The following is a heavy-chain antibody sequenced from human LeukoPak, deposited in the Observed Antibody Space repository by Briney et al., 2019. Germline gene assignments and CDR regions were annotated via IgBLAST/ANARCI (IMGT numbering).Heavy chain of an antibody. CDR2: INHSGST. J-gene: IGHJ5*02. Sequence: KTSETLSLTCAVYGGSFSGYYWSWIRQPPGKGLEWIGEINHSGSTNYNPSLKSRVTISVDTSKNQFSLKLSSVTAADTAVYYCARHVAYDSSGDKGNFGVDPWGQGTLVTVSS. CDR1: GGSFSGYY. V-gene: IGHV4-34*01. CDR3: ARHVAYDSSGDKGNFGVDP. D-gene: IGHD3-22*01.